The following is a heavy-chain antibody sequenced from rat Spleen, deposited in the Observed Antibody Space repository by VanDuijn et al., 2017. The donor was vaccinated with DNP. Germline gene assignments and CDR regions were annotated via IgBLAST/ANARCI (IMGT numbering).Heavy chain of an antibody. CDR1: EFTFSDYN. J-gene: IGHJ1*01. V-gene: IGHV5S10*01. Sequence: EVQLVESGGGLVQPGRSRTLSCAVSEFTFSDYNMAWVRQAPKKGLEWVATIIHDGSRTYYGDSVKGRFTISRDNTQSTLHLQMTSLRSEDTAAYFCTRPSLGGYNHYWYFDFWGPGTMVTVSS. D-gene: IGHD1-4*01. CDR2: IIHDGSRT. CDR3: TRPSLGGYNHYWYFDF.